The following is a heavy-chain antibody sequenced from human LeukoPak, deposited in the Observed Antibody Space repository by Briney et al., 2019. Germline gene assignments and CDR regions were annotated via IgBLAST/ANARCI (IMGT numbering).Heavy chain of an antibody. CDR3: AREDSLGFDY. D-gene: IGHD3/OR15-3a*01. CDR1: GDSISGTNW. CDR2: MYHTGSS. J-gene: IGHJ4*02. V-gene: IGHV4-4*02. Sequence: SGTLSLTCAVSGDSISGTNWWSWVRQSPGKGLEWIGEMYHTGSSNYNPSLKSRVTISVDKSKNQFSLRLSSVTAADTAVYYCAREDSLGFDYWGQGTLVTVSS.